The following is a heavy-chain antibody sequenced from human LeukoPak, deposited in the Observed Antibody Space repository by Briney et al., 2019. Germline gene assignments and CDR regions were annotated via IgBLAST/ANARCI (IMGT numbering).Heavy chain of an antibody. CDR3: AKDRGYSSSWYVFGY. D-gene: IGHD6-13*01. CDR1: GFTFSSYG. Sequence: GGSLRLSCAASGFTFSSYGMHWVRQAPGKGLEWVAVISDDGSNKYYGDSVKGRFTISRDNSKNTLYLQVNSLRAEDTAVYYCAKDRGYSSSWYVFGYWGQGTLVTVSS. V-gene: IGHV3-30*18. CDR2: ISDDGSNK. J-gene: IGHJ4*02.